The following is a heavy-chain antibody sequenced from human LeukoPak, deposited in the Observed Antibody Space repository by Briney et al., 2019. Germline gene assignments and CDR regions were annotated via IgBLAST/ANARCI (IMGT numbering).Heavy chain of an antibody. CDR3: ARVGAVAGSTYYYYYYMDV. Sequence: SETLSLTCTASGASISSYYWSWIRQPPGKGLEWIGYIYYSGSTNYNPSLKSRVTISVDTSKNQFSLKLSSVTAADTAVYYCARVGAVAGSTYYYYYYMDVWGKGTTVTVSS. J-gene: IGHJ6*03. D-gene: IGHD6-19*01. CDR2: IYYSGST. CDR1: GASISSYY. V-gene: IGHV4-59*01.